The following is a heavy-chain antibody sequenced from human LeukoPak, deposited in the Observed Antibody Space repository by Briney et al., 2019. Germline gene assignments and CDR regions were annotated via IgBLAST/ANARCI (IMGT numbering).Heavy chain of an antibody. CDR3: ARGDYYDSSGYLDYFDY. J-gene: IGHJ4*02. Sequence: ASVKVSCKASGYTFTSYYMHWVRQAPGQGLEWMGIINPSGGSTSYAQKFQGRVTMTRDTSTSTVYMELSSLRSDDTAVYYCARGDYYDSSGYLDYFDYWGQGTLVTVSS. D-gene: IGHD3-22*01. V-gene: IGHV1-46*01. CDR1: GYTFTSYY. CDR2: INPSGGST.